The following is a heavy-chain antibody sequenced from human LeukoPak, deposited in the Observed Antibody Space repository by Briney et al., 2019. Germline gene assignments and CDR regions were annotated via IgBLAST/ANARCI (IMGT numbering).Heavy chain of an antibody. V-gene: IGHV4-39*07. Sequence: SETLSLTCTVSGGSISSSSYYWGWIRQPPGKGLEWIGSIYYSGSTYYNPSLKSRVTISVDTSKNQFSLKLSSVTAADTAVYYCARESGPNDYWGQGTLVTVSS. D-gene: IGHD6-25*01. CDR2: IYYSGST. J-gene: IGHJ4*02. CDR1: GGSISSSSYY. CDR3: ARESGPNDY.